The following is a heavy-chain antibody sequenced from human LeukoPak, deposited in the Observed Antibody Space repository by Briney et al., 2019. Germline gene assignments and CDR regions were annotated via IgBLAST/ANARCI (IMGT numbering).Heavy chain of an antibody. Sequence: SETLSLTCAVYGGSFSGYYWSWIRQPPGKGLEWIGEINHSGSTNYNPSLKSRVTISVDTPKNQFSLKLSSVTAADTAVYYCARGSGYSSGWYEYYYYGMDVWGQGTTVTVSS. CDR3: ARGSGYSSGWYEYYYYGMDV. D-gene: IGHD6-19*01. V-gene: IGHV4-34*01. J-gene: IGHJ6*02. CDR2: INHSGST. CDR1: GGSFSGYY.